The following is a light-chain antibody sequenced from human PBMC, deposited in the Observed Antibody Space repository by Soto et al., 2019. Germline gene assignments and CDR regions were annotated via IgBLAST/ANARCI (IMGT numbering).Light chain of an antibody. CDR2: AAS. Sequence: DIPMTQSPSSVSASVGDRVTITCRASQDISSWLAWYQQKPGKAPKLLIYAASSLKSGVPSRFSGSGSGTDFTLTINSLQPEDFATYFCQQANSFPPLTFGGGTKVEIK. CDR3: QQANSFPPLT. J-gene: IGKJ4*01. CDR1: QDISSW. V-gene: IGKV1-12*01.